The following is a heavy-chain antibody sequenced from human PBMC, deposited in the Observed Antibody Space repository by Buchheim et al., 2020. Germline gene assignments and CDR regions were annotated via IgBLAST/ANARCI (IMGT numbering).Heavy chain of an antibody. CDR3: VRRFKDGGIDY. CDR2: IYPGDSDT. V-gene: IGHV5-51*03. CDR1: GYSFTRYW. D-gene: IGHD3-16*01. Sequence: EVQLVQSGAEVKKPGESLKISCKGSGYSFTRYWIGWVRQVPGKGLEWIGIIYPGDSDTTYSPSFQGQVTISTDKSISTALPHWSSLKASDTGMYYCVRRFKDGGIDYWGQGTL. J-gene: IGHJ4*02.